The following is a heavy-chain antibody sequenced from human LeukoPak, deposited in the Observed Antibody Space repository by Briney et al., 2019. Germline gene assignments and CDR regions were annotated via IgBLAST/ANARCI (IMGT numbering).Heavy chain of an antibody. CDR3: ARDGRVNAFDI. J-gene: IGHJ3*02. Sequence: GGSLRLSCAASGFTFSSYEMNWVRQAPGKGLEWVSYISSSGSTIYYADSVKGRFTISRDNAKNSLYLQMNSLRAEDTAVYYCARDGRVNAFDIWGQGTMVTVSS. CDR1: GFTFSSYE. V-gene: IGHV3-48*03. CDR2: ISSSGSTI.